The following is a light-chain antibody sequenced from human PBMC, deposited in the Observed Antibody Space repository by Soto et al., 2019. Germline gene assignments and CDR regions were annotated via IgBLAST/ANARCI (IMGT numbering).Light chain of an antibody. CDR1: NIGSKS. J-gene: IGLJ3*02. CDR2: DDG. Sequence: SYVVTQPPSVSVAPGQTARITCGGYNIGSKSVHWYQQKPGQAPVLVVYDDGDRPSAIPERISGSHSADRATLTITRVEAGDEAGYYCQVWDSSSDHWVFGGGTKVTVL. CDR3: QVWDSSSDHWV. V-gene: IGLV3-21*02.